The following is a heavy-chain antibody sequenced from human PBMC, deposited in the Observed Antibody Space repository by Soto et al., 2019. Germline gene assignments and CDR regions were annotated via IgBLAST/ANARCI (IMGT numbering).Heavy chain of an antibody. CDR2: INSDGSST. D-gene: IGHD6-13*01. CDR3: ARGTAAGTQRFDP. CDR1: GFTFSSYW. J-gene: IGHJ5*02. V-gene: IGHV3-74*01. Sequence: AGGSLRLSCAAPGFTFSSYWMHWVRQAPGKGLVWVSRINSDGSSTSYADSVKGRFTISRDNAKNTLYLQMNSLRAEDTAVYYCARGTAAGTQRFDPWGQGTLVTVSS.